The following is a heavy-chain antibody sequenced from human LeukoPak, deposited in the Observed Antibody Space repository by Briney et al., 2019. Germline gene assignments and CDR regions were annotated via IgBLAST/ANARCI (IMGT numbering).Heavy chain of an antibody. V-gene: IGHV1-18*01. CDR3: AREGYSSGYYYYMDV. D-gene: IGHD3-22*01. Sequence: ASVKVSCKASGYTFTNYGITWVRQAPGQGLEWMGWISGYNGDTKYAQKLQGRVTMTTDTSSTTAYMELRSLRFYDTAVYYCAREGYSSGYYYYMDVWGKGTTVTVSS. J-gene: IGHJ6*03. CDR1: GYTFTNYG. CDR2: ISGYNGDT.